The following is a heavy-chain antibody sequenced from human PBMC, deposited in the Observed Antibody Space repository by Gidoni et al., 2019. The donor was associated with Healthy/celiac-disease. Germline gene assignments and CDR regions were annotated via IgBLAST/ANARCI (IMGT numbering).Heavy chain of an antibody. D-gene: IGHD2-2*01. V-gene: IGHV4-39*01. CDR1: GGSISSSSYY. CDR3: ARTVVPAG. Sequence: QLQLQESCPGLVKPSATLSLTCTVSGGSISSSSYYWGWIRQPPGKGREWIGSIYYSGSTYYTPSLKSRVTIAVDTSKNQFSLKLSSVTAADTAVYYCARTVVPAGWGQGTLVTVSS. J-gene: IGHJ4*02. CDR2: IYYSGST.